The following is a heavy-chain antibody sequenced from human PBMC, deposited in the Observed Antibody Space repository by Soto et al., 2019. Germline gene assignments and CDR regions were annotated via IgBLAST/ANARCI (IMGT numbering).Heavy chain of an antibody. Sequence: PGGSLRLSCVGYGFTFSSYSLNWVRQAPGKGLEWVSYISTDSSTIHYADSVKGRFTISRDNAKNSLYLQMNSLRDEDTAVYYCARASPGFDYWGQGNLVTVSS. CDR3: ARASPGFDY. V-gene: IGHV3-48*02. CDR2: ISTDSSTI. J-gene: IGHJ4*02. CDR1: GFTFSSYS.